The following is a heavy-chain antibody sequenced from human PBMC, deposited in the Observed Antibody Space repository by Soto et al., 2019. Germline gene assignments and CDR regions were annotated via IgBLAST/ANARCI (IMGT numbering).Heavy chain of an antibody. J-gene: IGHJ4*02. V-gene: IGHV5-51*01. D-gene: IGHD3-22*01. CDR2: IYPGDSDT. CDR1: GYSFTSYW. CDR3: ARFWDYYDSSGYYLPGY. Sequence: PGESLKISCKGSGYSFTSYWIGWVRQMPGKGLEWMGIIYPGDSDTRYSPSFQGQVTISADKSISTAYLQWSSLKASDTAMYYCARFWDYYDSSGYYLPGYWGQGTLVTVSS.